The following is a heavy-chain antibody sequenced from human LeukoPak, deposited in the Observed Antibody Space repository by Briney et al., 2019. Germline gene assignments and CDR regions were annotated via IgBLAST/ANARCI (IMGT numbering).Heavy chain of an antibody. V-gene: IGHV4-39*07. J-gene: IGHJ4*02. Sequence: GSLRLSCAASGFIVSNKYMTWVRQAPGKGLEWIGSIYYSGSTYYSPSLKSRVTISVDTSKNQFSLKLSSVTAADTAVYYCARPNIRYCSGGACSNDGSDYWGQGTLVTVSS. CDR3: ARPNIRYCSGGACSNDGSDY. D-gene: IGHD2-15*01. CDR2: IYYSGST. CDR1: GFIVSNKY.